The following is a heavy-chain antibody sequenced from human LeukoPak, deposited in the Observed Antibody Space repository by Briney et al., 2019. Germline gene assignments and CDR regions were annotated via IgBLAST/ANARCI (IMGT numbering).Heavy chain of an antibody. CDR3: AKKFVTGTKYFDY. CDR1: GCTFSSTD. J-gene: IGHJ4*02. D-gene: IGHD6-19*01. Sequence: GGSLRLSCAASGCTFSSTDMSWVRQAPGKGLEWVSSSRSGGGTYYADSVKGRFTISRDNSKNTLYLHMNSLRAEDTAVYYCAKKFVTGTKYFDYWGQGTLVTVSS. CDR2: SSRSGGGT. V-gene: IGHV3-23*01.